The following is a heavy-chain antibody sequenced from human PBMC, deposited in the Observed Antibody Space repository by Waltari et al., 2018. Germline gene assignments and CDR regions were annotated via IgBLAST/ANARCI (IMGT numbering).Heavy chain of an antibody. V-gene: IGHV3-7*01. CDR2: IKPDGSDR. CDR3: ARQDISLRSTPDY. CDR1: GFTFSSYY. D-gene: IGHD2-15*01. J-gene: IGHJ4*02. Sequence: EVQLVESGGGLVQPGGSLRLSCAASGFTFSSYYMTWVRQAPGKGLEGVANIKPDGSDRNHVDSVKGRFTISRDNAKNSLYLQMNSLRAEDTAVYYCARQDISLRSTPDYWGQGTLVIVSS.